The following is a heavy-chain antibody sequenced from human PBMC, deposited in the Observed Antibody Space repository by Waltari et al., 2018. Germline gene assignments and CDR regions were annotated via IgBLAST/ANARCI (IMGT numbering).Heavy chain of an antibody. J-gene: IGHJ6*02. V-gene: IGHV3-23*01. CDR1: GFTFSSYA. CDR3: AKDGGSTYYYDSSGYYRHYYGMDV. D-gene: IGHD3-22*01. Sequence: EVQLLESGGGLVQPGGSLRLSCAASGFTFSSYAMSWVRQAPGKGLEWVSAISGSGGSTYYAESVKGRFTISRDNSKNTLYLQRNSLRAEDTAVYYCAKDGGSTYYYDSSGYYRHYYGMDVWGQGTTVTVSS. CDR2: ISGSGGST.